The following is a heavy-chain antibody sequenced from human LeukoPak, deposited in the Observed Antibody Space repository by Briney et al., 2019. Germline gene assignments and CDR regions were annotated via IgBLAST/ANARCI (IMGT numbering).Heavy chain of an antibody. Sequence: GGSLRLSCAASGFTFDDYGMSWVRQAPGKGLEWVSGINWNGGSTGYADSVKGRFTISRDNAKNSLYLQMNSLRAEDTALYYCARDRGGGSYPGGYHYFDYWGQGTLVTVSS. CDR3: ARDRGGGSYPGGYHYFDY. CDR1: GFTFDDYG. J-gene: IGHJ4*02. CDR2: INWNGGST. V-gene: IGHV3-20*04. D-gene: IGHD1-26*01.